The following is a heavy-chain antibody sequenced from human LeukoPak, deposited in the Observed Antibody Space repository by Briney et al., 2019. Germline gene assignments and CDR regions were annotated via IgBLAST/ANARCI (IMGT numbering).Heavy chain of an antibody. J-gene: IGHJ4*02. CDR2: IWYDGSNK. CDR1: GFTFSSYG. V-gene: IGHV3-33*01. CDR3: ARDRDTELALGYYFDY. D-gene: IGHD1-1*01. Sequence: LRLSCAASGFTFSSYGMHWVRQAPGKGLEWVAVIWYDGSNKYYADSVKGRFTISRDNSKNTLYLQMNSLRAEDTAVYYCARDRDTELALGYYFDYWGQGTLVTVSS.